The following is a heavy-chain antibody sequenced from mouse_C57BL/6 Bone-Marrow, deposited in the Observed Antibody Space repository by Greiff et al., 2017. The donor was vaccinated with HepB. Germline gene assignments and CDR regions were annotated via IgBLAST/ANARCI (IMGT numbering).Heavy chain of an antibody. V-gene: IGHV3-6*01. CDR1: GYSITSGYY. Sequence: EVKLMESGPGLVKPSQSLSLTCSVTGYSITSGYYWNWIRQFPGNKLEWMGYISYDGSNNYNPSLKNRISITRDTSKNQFFLKLNSVTTEDTATYYCARGWTAQAWFAYWGQGTLVTVSA. J-gene: IGHJ3*01. D-gene: IGHD3-2*02. CDR2: ISYDGSN. CDR3: ARGWTAQAWFAY.